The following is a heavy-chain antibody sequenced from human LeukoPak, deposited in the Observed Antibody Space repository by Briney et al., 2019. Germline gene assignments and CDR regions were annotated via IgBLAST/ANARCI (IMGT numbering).Heavy chain of an antibody. CDR3: ARVAGYTTDWYGGGDDY. J-gene: IGHJ4*02. D-gene: IGHD6-19*01. CDR1: GYTFISYA. CDR2: INIETGNP. Sequence: ASVKVSCKAPGYTFISYALSWVRQAPGQGLEWMGWINIETGNPTYAQGSTGRFVFSLDTSVSTAYLQISSLKAEDTAVYYCARVAGYTTDWYGGGDDYWGQGTLLTVSS. V-gene: IGHV7-4-1*02.